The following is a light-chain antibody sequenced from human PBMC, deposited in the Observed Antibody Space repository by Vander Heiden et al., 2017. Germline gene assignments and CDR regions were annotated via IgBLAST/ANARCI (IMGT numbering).Light chain of an antibody. CDR2: GAA. V-gene: IGKV3-20*01. Sequence: EIVLTQSPATLSLSPGESATLSCRASQSVSSSYLAWYQQKPGQAPRLLIYGAASRATGIPDRFSGSRSGTDFTLTISRLEPEDFAVYYCQQYGSSPPYTFGQGTKLEIK. J-gene: IGKJ2*01. CDR1: QSVSSSY. CDR3: QQYGSSPPYT.